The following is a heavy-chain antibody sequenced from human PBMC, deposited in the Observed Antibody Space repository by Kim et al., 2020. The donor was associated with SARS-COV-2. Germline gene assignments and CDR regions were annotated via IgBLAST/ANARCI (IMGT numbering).Heavy chain of an antibody. Sequence: SETLSLTCTVSGGSISSGSYYWSWIRQPAGKGLEWIGRIYTSGSTNYNPSLKSRVTISVDTSKNQFSLKLSSVTAADTAVYYCARASGGRDSSGSIDPWGQGTLVTVSS. CDR2: IYTSGST. D-gene: IGHD3-22*01. V-gene: IGHV4-61*02. CDR3: ARASGGRDSSGSIDP. CDR1: GGSISSGSYY. J-gene: IGHJ5*02.